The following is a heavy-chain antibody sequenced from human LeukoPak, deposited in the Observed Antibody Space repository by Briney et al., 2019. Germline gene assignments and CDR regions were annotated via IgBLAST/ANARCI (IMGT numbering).Heavy chain of an antibody. D-gene: IGHD3-10*01. CDR3: ARQKYYYGSGSYYLDY. J-gene: IGHJ4*02. Sequence: ASVKVSCKASGYTFTGYYMHWVRQAPGQGLEWMGWINPNSGGTNYAQKFQGWVTMTRDTSISTAYMELSRLRSDDTAVYYCARQKYYYGSGSYYLDYWGQGTLVTVSS. V-gene: IGHV1-2*04. CDR2: INPNSGGT. CDR1: GYTFTGYY.